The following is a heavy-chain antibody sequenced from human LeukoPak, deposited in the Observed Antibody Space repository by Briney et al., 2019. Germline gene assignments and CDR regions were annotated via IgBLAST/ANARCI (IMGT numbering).Heavy chain of an antibody. CDR2: IYTSGST. V-gene: IGHV4-61*02. Sequence: SQTLSLTCTVSGGSISSGSYYWSWIRQPAGKGLEWIGRIYTSGSTNYNPSLKSRVTISVDTSKNQFSLKLSSVTAADTAVYYCARDLSHCSSTSCYIWAFDIWGQGIMVTVSS. D-gene: IGHD2-2*02. J-gene: IGHJ3*02. CDR1: GGSISSGSYY. CDR3: ARDLSHCSSTSCYIWAFDI.